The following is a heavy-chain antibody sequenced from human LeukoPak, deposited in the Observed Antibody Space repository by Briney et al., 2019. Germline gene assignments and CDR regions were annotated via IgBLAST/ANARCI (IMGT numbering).Heavy chain of an antibody. CDR3: ARGPHYYGSGSYRTYNWFDP. J-gene: IGHJ5*02. V-gene: IGHV4-39*01. CDR1: GGSISSGGYY. D-gene: IGHD3-10*01. CDR2: IYYSGST. Sequence: SETLSLTCAVSGGSISSGGYYWGWIRQPPGRGLEWIGSIYYSGSTYYNPSLKSRVTISVDTSKNQFSLKLSSVTAADTAVYYCARGPHYYGSGSYRTYNWFDPWGQGTLVTVSS.